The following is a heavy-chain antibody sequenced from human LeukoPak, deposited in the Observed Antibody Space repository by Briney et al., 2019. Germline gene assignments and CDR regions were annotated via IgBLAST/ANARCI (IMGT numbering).Heavy chain of an antibody. CDR2: INNYGSIT. D-gene: IGHD6-13*01. Sequence: GGSLRLSCAASGLTFSNYWMQWVRQAPGKGLVWVSRINNYGSITTYADSVKGRFTISRDNSKNTLYLQMNSLRAEDTAVYYCGKAPIAAAGYFQQWGQGTLVTVSS. J-gene: IGHJ1*01. CDR1: GLTFSNYW. V-gene: IGHV3-74*03. CDR3: GKAPIAAAGYFQQ.